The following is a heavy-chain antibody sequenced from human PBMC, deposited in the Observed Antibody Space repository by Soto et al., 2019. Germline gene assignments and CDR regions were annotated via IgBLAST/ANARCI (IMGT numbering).Heavy chain of an antibody. CDR3: AKAPGGYNYRGYFAY. D-gene: IGHD5-18*01. V-gene: IGHV3-21*01. J-gene: IGHJ4*02. Sequence: GGSLRLACAASGFTFSSYNMNWVRQAPGKGLEWVSSFGVSIPYIYYADSVKGRFTISRDNAKNSLFLQMNSLRAEDTAVYYCAKAPGGYNYRGYFAYWGQGTLVTVSS. CDR2: FGVSIPYI. CDR1: GFTFSSYN.